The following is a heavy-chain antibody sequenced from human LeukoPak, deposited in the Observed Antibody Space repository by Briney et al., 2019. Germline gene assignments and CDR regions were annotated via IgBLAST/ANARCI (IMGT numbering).Heavy chain of an antibody. CDR2: K. Sequence: GRSLRLSCVGSGFAFHNYAMHWVRRPPGKGLEWVSAKAYADSVKGRFTISRDRARNSLYLQMDSLRPVDTALYYCAKDTGGNGAYFYAMDVWGQGTSVTVSS. D-gene: IGHD4-23*01. CDR1: GFAFHNYA. CDR3: AKDTGGNGAYFYAMDV. V-gene: IGHV3-9*01. J-gene: IGHJ6*02.